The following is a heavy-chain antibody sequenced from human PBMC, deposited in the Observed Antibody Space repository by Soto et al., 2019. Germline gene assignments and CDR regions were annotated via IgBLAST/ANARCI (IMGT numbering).Heavy chain of an antibody. V-gene: IGHV3-23*01. Sequence: GGSLRLSCAASVFTFSSYAMSWVRQAPGKGLEWVSAISGSGGSTYYADSVKGRFTISRDNSKNTLYLQMNSLRAEDTAVYYCAKDLVARPYGMDVWGQGTTVTVSS. D-gene: IGHD2-15*01. CDR2: ISGSGGST. J-gene: IGHJ6*02. CDR3: AKDLVARPYGMDV. CDR1: VFTFSSYA.